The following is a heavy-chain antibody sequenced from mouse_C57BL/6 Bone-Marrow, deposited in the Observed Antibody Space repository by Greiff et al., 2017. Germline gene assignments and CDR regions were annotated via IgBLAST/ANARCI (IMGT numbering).Heavy chain of an antibody. CDR1: GYTFTSYG. V-gene: IGHV1-81*01. CDR2: IYPRSGNN. D-gene: IGHD1-1*01. CDR3: GNIYYYGSRYFDY. J-gene: IGHJ2*01. Sequence: QVQLQQSGAELARPGASVKLSCKASGYTFTSYGISWVKQRTGQGLEWIGEIYPRSGNNYYNEKFKGKATLTADKSSSTAYMELRSLTSEDSAVYFCGNIYYYGSRYFDYWGQGTTLTVSS.